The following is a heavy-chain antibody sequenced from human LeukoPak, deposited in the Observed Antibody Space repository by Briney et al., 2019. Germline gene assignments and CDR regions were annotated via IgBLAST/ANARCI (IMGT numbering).Heavy chain of an antibody. CDR3: ARLGGDIVLMVYDPNWFDP. D-gene: IGHD2-8*01. CDR2: IDPSDSYT. Sequence: PGESLKISCQGSGYSFTSYWISWVRQMPGKGLEWMGRIDPSDSYTNYSPSFQGHVTISADKSISTAYLQWSSLKASDTAMYYCARLGGDIVLMVYDPNWFDPWGQGTLVTVSS. CDR1: GYSFTSYW. V-gene: IGHV5-10-1*01. J-gene: IGHJ5*02.